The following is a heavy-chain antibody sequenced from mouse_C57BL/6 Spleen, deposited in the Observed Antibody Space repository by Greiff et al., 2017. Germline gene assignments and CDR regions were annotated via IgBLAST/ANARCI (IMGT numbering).Heavy chain of an antibody. D-gene: IGHD1-1*01. V-gene: IGHV1-61*01. Sequence: QVQLKQSGAELVRPGSSVKLSCKASGYTFTSYWMDWVKQRPGQGLEWIGNIYPSDSETHYNQKFKDKATLTVDKSSSTAYMQLSSLTSEDSAVYYCARSGYYGSSYGAMDYWGQGTSVTVSS. J-gene: IGHJ4*01. CDR2: IYPSDSET. CDR1: GYTFTSYW. CDR3: ARSGYYGSSYGAMDY.